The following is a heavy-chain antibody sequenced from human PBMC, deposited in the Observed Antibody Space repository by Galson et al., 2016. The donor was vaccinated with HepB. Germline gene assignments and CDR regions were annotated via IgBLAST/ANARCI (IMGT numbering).Heavy chain of an antibody. D-gene: IGHD3-16*01. J-gene: IGHJ5*02. CDR2: ITSDGDSR. CDR1: NFILSHYY. CDR3: ARDCLGWLDL. V-gene: IGHV3-48*02. Sequence: SLRLSCAASNFILSHYYMNWVRQAPGKGLEWVSFITSDGDSRNYADSVKGRFTIPRDNARNSLYLQMNSLRDEATAVYYCARDCLGWLDLWGQGTLVTVSS.